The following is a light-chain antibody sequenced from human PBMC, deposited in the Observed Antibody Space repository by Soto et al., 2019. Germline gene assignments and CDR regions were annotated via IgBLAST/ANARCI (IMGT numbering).Light chain of an antibody. CDR1: QSVSSY. CDR2: GAS. J-gene: IGKJ1*01. V-gene: IGKV3-20*01. Sequence: EMVLTQSPGTLSLSPGERATLSCRASQSVSSYLAWYQQKPGQAPRLLIYGASNRATGIPDRFSGSGSGTDFTLTISRLEPEDFAVYYCQQYGSSGTFGQGTKVDI. CDR3: QQYGSSGT.